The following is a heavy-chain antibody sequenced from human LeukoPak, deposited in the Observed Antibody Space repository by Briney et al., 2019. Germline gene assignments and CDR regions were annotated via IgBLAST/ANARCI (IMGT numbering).Heavy chain of an antibody. CDR1: GYTFTGYY. V-gene: IGHV1-2*02. Sequence: ASVKVSCKASGYTFTGYYIHWVRQAPGQGLEWMGWINPNSGGTNYAQNFQGRVTMTRDTSVSTAYLELSRLTSDDTTVYYCARDKRTYYYGSGTYYYSSHMDVRGKGTTVTVSS. CDR3: ARDKRTYYYGSGTYYYSSHMDV. CDR2: INPNSGGT. D-gene: IGHD3-10*01. J-gene: IGHJ6*03.